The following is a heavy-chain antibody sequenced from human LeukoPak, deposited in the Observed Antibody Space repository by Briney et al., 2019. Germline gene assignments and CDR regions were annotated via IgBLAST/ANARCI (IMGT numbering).Heavy chain of an antibody. CDR1: GGSFSGYY. CDR3: ARGRPYYYDSSGHYSGDNFDY. Sequence: SETLSLTCAVYGGSFSGYYWSWIRQPPGKGLEWIGEINHSGSTNYNPSPKSRVTISVDTSKNQFSLKLSSVTAADTAVYYCARGRPYYYDSSGHYSGDNFDYWGQGTLVTVSS. J-gene: IGHJ4*02. D-gene: IGHD3-22*01. V-gene: IGHV4-34*01. CDR2: INHSGST.